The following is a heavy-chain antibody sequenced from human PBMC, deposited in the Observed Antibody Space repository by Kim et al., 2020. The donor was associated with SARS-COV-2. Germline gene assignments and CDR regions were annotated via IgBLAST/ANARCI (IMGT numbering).Heavy chain of an antibody. D-gene: IGHD4-17*01. J-gene: IGHJ4*02. CDR3: ARDDDYGDHNNDY. Sequence: YAQGVTGRFVFSLDTSVSTAYLQISSLKAEDTAVYYCARDDDYGDHNNDYWGQGTLVTVSS. V-gene: IGHV7-4-1*02.